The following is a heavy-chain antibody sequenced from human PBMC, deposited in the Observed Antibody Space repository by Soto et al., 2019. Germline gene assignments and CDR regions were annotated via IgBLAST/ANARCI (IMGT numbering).Heavy chain of an antibody. V-gene: IGHV4-59*01. CDR2: IYYSGST. D-gene: IGHD3-22*01. CDR3: ARVGGYYDSSGPYYFDY. Sequence: QVQLQESGPGLVKPSETLSLTCTVSGGSISSYYWSWIRQPPGKGLEWIGYIYYSGSTHYNPSLKSRVTITVDTSKNQFSLKLSSVTAADTAVYYCARVGGYYDSSGPYYFDYWGQGTLVTVSS. J-gene: IGHJ4*02. CDR1: GGSISSYY.